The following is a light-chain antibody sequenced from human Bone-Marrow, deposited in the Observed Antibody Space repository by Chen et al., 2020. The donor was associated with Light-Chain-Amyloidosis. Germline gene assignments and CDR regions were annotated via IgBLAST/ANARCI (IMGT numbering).Light chain of an antibody. Sequence: QSALTQPASVSGSPGQSITISCTGTSSDVGGDNHVSWYQQHPDNAPKLMIYEVTNRPSWVPDRFSVSKSDNTASLPISGLQAEDEADYFCSSYTITNTLVFGSGTRVTVL. V-gene: IGLV2-14*01. CDR2: EVT. CDR3: SSYTITNTLV. J-gene: IGLJ1*01. CDR1: SSDVGGDNH.